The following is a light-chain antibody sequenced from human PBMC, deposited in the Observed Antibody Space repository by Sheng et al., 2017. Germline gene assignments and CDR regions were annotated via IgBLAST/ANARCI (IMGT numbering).Light chain of an antibody. Sequence: QSALTQPRSVSGSPGQSVTISCTATTSDVSSSNSVSWYQQHPGKAPNLMIYDVTKRPSGVPDRFSGSKSGNTASLTISGLQADDEADYYCCSYSGTFSSRVFGGGTKLTVL. J-gene: IGLJ3*02. CDR2: DVT. CDR1: TSDVSSSNS. V-gene: IGLV2-11*01. CDR3: CSYSGTFSSRV.